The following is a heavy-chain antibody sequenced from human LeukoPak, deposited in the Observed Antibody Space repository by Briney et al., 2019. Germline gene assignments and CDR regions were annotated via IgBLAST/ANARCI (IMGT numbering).Heavy chain of an antibody. CDR3: ARDSVTLFDF. J-gene: IGHJ4*02. V-gene: IGHV3-7*01. CDR1: GFTFSGYW. Sequence: GGSLRLSCAASGFTFSGYWMSWVRQAPGKGLEWVANIKQDGSEKYYVDSVKGRFTISRDNAKNSLYLQMNSLRAEDTAVYHCARDSVTLFDFWGLGTLVTVSS. CDR2: IKQDGSEK. D-gene: IGHD2-21*02.